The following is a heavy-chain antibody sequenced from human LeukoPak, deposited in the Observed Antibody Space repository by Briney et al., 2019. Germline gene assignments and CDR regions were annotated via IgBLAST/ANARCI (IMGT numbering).Heavy chain of an antibody. Sequence: SETLSLTCQVYGGSFSGYYWSWIRQPPGKGLEWIGEINHSGSTNYNPSLKSRVTISVDTSKNQFSLKLSSVTAADTAVYYCARRGVLPAARRQFDYWGQGTLVTVSS. CDR3: ARRGVLPAARRQFDY. V-gene: IGHV4-34*01. CDR1: GGSFSGYY. CDR2: INHSGST. D-gene: IGHD2-2*01. J-gene: IGHJ4*02.